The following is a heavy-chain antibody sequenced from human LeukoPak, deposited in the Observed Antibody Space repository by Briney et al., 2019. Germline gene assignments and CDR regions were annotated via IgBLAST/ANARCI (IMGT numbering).Heavy chain of an antibody. CDR3: ARGSHIAAAGSWFDP. V-gene: IGHV3-21*01. J-gene: IGHJ5*02. D-gene: IGHD6-13*01. CDR1: GFTFSSYS. Sequence: GGSLRLSCAASGFTFSSYSMNWVRQAPGKGLEWVSSISSSSSYIYYADSVKGRFTISRDNAKNSLYLQMNSLRDEDTAVYYCARGSHIAAAGSWFDPWGQGTLVTVSS. CDR2: ISSSSSYI.